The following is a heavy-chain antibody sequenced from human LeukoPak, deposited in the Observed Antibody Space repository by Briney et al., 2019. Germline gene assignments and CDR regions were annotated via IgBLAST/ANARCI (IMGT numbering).Heavy chain of an antibody. J-gene: IGHJ3*02. D-gene: IGHD5-24*01. V-gene: IGHV3-21*04. CDR1: GFTFSSYT. CDR2: ITGSSTYI. CDR3: AKSGDGYNGNDAFDI. Sequence: MTGGSLRLSCAVSGFTFSSYTMNWVRQAPGKGLEWVSSITGSSTYIYYADSVKGRFTISRDNSKNTLYLQMNSLRAEDTAVYYCAKSGDGYNGNDAFDIWGQGTMVTVSS.